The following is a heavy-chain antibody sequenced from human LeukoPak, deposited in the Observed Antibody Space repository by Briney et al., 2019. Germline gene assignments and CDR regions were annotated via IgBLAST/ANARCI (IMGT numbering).Heavy chain of an antibody. CDR1: GFTFSSYG. V-gene: IGHV3-33*08. D-gene: IGHD4-17*01. CDR2: IRYDGSNK. CDR3: ARSRRYTTGDYPYYYYYMDV. Sequence: PGGSLRLSCAASGFTFSSYGMHWVRQAPGKGLEWVAFIRYDGSNKYYADSVKGRFTISRDNAKNSLYLQMNSLRAEDTAVYYCARSRRYTTGDYPYYYYYMDVWGKGTTVTVSS. J-gene: IGHJ6*03.